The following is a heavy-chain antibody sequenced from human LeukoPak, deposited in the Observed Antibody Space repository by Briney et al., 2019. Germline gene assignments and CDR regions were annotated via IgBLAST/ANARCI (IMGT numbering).Heavy chain of an antibody. J-gene: IGHJ4*02. CDR1: GDSV. V-gene: IGHV6-1*01. CDR3: ARSISGLGD. D-gene: IGHD3-16*01. CDR2: TYYRSKWYN. Sequence: SLTLSLTCAISGDSVRQSPSRGLEWLGRTYYRSKWYNDYAVSVKGRITISADTSKNQFSLQLNSVTPEDTAVYYCARSISGLGDWGQGTLVTVSS.